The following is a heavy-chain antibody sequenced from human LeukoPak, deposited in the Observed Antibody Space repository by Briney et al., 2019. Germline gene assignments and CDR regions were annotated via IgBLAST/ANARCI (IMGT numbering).Heavy chain of an antibody. CDR2: IRYDGSNK. D-gene: IGHD2-2*01. CDR1: GLTFSSYG. V-gene: IGHV3-30*02. Sequence: GGSLRLSCAASGLTFSSYGMHWVRQAPGKGLEWVAFIRYDGSNKYYADSVKGRFTISRDNSKNTLYLQMNSLRAEDTAVYYCAREGSTSFYGMDVWGQGTTVTVSS. J-gene: IGHJ6*02. CDR3: AREGSTSFYGMDV.